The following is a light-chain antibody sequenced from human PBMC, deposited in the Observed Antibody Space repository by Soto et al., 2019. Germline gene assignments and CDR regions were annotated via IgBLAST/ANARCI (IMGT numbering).Light chain of an antibody. CDR3: CSYANCSTFV. CDR1: SSDIGSHDL. J-gene: IGLJ2*01. Sequence: QSALTQPASVSASPGQSLTISCAGTSSDIGSHDLVSWYQQHPGKAPRLMAYDVDKLPSGVPARFSGSKSGSTASLTISGLQAEDEAYYYCCSYANCSTFVFGGGTELAVL. V-gene: IGLV2-23*02. CDR2: DVD.